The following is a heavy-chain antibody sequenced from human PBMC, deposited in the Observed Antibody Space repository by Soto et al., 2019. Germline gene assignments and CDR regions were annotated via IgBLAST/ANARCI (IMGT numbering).Heavy chain of an antibody. J-gene: IGHJ6*02. V-gene: IGHV3-53*01. CDR3: ARDYRVWSGMIRGYYYYGMDV. CDR2: IYSGGST. D-gene: IGHD3-3*01. Sequence: EVQLVESGGGLIQPGGSLRLSCAASGFTVSSNYMSWVRQAPGKGLEWVSVIYSGGSTYYADSVKGRFTISRDNSKNTLYLQMNSLRAEDTAVYYCARDYRVWSGMIRGYYYYGMDVWGQGTTVTVSS. CDR1: GFTVSSNY.